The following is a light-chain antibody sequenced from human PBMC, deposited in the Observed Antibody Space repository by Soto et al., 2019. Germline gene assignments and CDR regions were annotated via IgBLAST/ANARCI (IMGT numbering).Light chain of an antibody. V-gene: IGLV4-69*01. Sequence: QPVLTQSPSASASLGASVKLTCTLSSGHSSYAIAWHQQQPEKGPRDLMKLNSDGSHSKGDGIPDRFSGSSSGAERYLTISSLQSEDEADYYCQTWVTGIYVFGTGTKLTVL. CDR2: LNSDGSH. CDR1: SGHSSYA. J-gene: IGLJ1*01. CDR3: QTWVTGIYV.